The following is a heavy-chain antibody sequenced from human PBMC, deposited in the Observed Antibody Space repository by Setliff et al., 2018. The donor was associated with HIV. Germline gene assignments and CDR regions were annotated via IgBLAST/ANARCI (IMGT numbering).Heavy chain of an antibody. V-gene: IGHV4-38-2*01. J-gene: IGHJ4*02. CDR2: IYHNGIT. D-gene: IGHD3-10*01. CDR3: ARGRLETTDD. Sequence: KASETLSLTCAVSGYSISSGYFWGWIRQPPGKGLEWIGTIYHNGITYYNPSLKSRVTISVDTSKNHFSLKVRSVTAADTAVYYCARGRLETTDDWGQGMLVTVSS. CDR1: GYSISSGYF.